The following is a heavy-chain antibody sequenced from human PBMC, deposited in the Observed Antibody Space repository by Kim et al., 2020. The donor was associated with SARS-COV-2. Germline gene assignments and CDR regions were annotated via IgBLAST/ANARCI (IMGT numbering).Heavy chain of an antibody. CDR3: ARDPRPTTTVTRGYYYGMDV. Sequence: RVTISVDTSKNQFSLKLSSVTAADTAVYYCARDPRPTTTVTRGYYYGMDVWGQGTTVTVSS. V-gene: IGHV4-31*02. D-gene: IGHD4-17*01. J-gene: IGHJ6*02.